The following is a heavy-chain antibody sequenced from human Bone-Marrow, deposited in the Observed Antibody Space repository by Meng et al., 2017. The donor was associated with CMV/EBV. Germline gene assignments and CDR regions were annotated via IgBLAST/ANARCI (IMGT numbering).Heavy chain of an antibody. V-gene: IGHV3-15*01. CDR2: IKTKTDGETI. CDR1: FSDAS. J-gene: IGHJ4*02. Sequence: FSDASMSWVRQAPGKGLEWVGRIKTKTDGETIDYSLPMKGRFTISRDDSTNMLYLEMNSLKTEDTAVYYCTTDPPRYCSTASCYLGYWGQGTLVTVSS. D-gene: IGHD2-2*01. CDR3: TTDPPRYCSTASCYLGY.